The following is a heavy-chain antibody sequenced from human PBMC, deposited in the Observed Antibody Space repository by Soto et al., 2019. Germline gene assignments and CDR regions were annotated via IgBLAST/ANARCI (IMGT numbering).Heavy chain of an antibody. CDR2: IWYDGSNK. CDR1: GFTFSSYG. CDR3: ARDLSVAGILGYYYYGMDV. D-gene: IGHD6-19*01. V-gene: IGHV3-33*01. J-gene: IGHJ6*02. Sequence: PGGSLRLSCAASGFTFSSYGMHWVRQAPGKGLEGVAVIWYDGSNKYYADSVKGRFTISRDNSKNTLYLQMNSLRAEDTAVYYCARDLSVAGILGYYYYGMDVWGQGTTVTVSS.